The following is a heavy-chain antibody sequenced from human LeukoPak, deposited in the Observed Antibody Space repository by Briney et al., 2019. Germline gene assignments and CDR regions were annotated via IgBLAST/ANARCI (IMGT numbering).Heavy chain of an antibody. Sequence: SETLSLTCTVSGYSISSGYYWGWIRQPPGKGLEWIGSIYYSGSPYYNPSLKSRVTISVDTSKKQFSLKLSSVTAADTAVYYCARHEGFINNNWFDPWGQGTLVTVSS. V-gene: IGHV4-38-2*02. D-gene: IGHD3-10*01. CDR3: ARHEGFINNNWFDP. CDR2: IYYSGSP. J-gene: IGHJ5*02. CDR1: GYSISSGYY.